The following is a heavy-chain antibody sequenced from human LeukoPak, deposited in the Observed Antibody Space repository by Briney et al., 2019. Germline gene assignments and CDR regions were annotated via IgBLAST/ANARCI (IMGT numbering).Heavy chain of an antibody. Sequence: PSETLSLTCTVSGGSISSYYWSWIRQPPGKGLEWIGYIYYSGNTNYNPSLKSRVTISVDTSKNQFSLKLRSVTAADTAVYYCARAFSGSGSYYSEMLYYYYYMDVWGKGTTVTISS. CDR1: GGSISSYY. V-gene: IGHV4-59*01. J-gene: IGHJ6*03. CDR2: IYYSGNT. CDR3: ARAFSGSGSYYSEMLYYYYYMDV. D-gene: IGHD3-10*01.